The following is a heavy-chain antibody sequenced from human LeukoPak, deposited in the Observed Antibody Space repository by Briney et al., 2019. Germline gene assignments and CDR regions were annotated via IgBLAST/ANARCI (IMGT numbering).Heavy chain of an antibody. CDR2: TSSGGGTR. V-gene: IGHV3-11*01. J-gene: IGHJ4*02. CDR1: GLTFSDYF. D-gene: IGHD5-24*01. CDR3: ARERRDGFNRFDR. Sequence: GGSLRLSCAASGLTFSDYFMSWIRQAPGKGLEWVSYTSSGGGTRYYADSVKGRFTISRDNAKNSLYLQMNSLRAEDTAVYYCARERRDGFNRFDRWGQGTLVTVSS.